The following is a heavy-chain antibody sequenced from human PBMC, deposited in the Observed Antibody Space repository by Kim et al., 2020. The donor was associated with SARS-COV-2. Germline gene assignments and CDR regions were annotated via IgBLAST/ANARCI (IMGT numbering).Heavy chain of an antibody. CDR3: ARDRRWEYNWNYEGNYYYGMDV. V-gene: IGHV4-34*01. CDR1: GGSFSGYY. D-gene: IGHD1-7*01. CDR2: INHSGST. J-gene: IGHJ6*02. Sequence: SETLSLTCAVYGGSFSGYYWSWIRQPPGKGLEWIGEINHSGSTNYNPSLKSRVTISVDTSKNQFSLKLSSVTAADTAVYYCARDRRWEYNWNYEGNYYYGMDVWGQGTTVTVSS.